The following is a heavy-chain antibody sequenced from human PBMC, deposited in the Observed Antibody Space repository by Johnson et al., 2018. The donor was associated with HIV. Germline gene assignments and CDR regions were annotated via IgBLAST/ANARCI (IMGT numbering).Heavy chain of an antibody. Sequence: QEQLVESGGGLVQPGGSLRLSCAASGFTFSSYAMHWVRQAPGKGLEWVAVISYDGSNKYYADSVKGRFTISRDNSKNTLYLQMNSLRTEDTGVYYCAKAYCPGCDAFEIWGQGTVVTVSS. V-gene: IGHV3-30*04. D-gene: IGHD2-21*01. J-gene: IGHJ3*02. CDR3: AKAYCPGCDAFEI. CDR1: GFTFSSYA. CDR2: ISYDGSNK.